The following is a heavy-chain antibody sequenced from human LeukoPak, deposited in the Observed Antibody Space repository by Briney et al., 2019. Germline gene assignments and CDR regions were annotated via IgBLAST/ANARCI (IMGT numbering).Heavy chain of an antibody. V-gene: IGHV3-73*01. J-gene: IGHJ4*02. CDR3: TRQPHRGYSGYDADY. D-gene: IGHD5-12*01. CDR1: GFTFSGSA. CDR2: IRSKANSYAT. Sequence: GGSLRLSCAASGFTFSGSAMPWVRQASGKGLEWVGRIRSKANSYATAYAASVKGRFTISRDDSKNTAYLQMNSLKTEDTAVYYCTRQPHRGYSGYDADYWGQGTLVTVSS.